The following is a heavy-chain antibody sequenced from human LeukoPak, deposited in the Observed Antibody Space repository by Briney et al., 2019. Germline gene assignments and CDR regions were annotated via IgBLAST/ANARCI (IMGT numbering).Heavy chain of an antibody. CDR2: IYYSGST. CDR3: ARVKNNWNYGWFDP. V-gene: IGHV4-39*07. J-gene: IGHJ5*02. D-gene: IGHD1-7*01. CDR1: GDSISSSSYY. Sequence: ASETLSLTCTVSGDSISSSSYYWGWIRQPPGKGLEWIGSIYYSGSTYYNPSLKSRVTISVDTSKNQFSLKLSSVTAADTAVYYCARVKNNWNYGWFDPWGQGTLVTVSS.